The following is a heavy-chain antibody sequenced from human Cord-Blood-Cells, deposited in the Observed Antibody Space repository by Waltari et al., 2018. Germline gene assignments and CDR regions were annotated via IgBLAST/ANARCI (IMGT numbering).Heavy chain of an antibody. D-gene: IGHD4-17*01. Sequence: QVQLVESGGDVVQLGRPLRLPCATAGSPSSSYAMPWVRQAPGKGLEWVAVISYDGSNKYYADSVKGRFTISRDNSKNTLYLQMNSLRAEDTAVYYCAREETTRGFDYWGQGTLVTVSS. CDR3: AREETTRGFDY. CDR2: ISYDGSNK. V-gene: IGHV3-30-3*01. CDR1: GSPSSSYA. J-gene: IGHJ4*02.